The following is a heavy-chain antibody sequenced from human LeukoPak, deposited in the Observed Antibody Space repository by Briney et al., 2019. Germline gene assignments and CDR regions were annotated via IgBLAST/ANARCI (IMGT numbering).Heavy chain of an antibody. J-gene: IGHJ3*02. Sequence: PSETLSLTCTVSGGSISSYYWSWIRQPPGKGLEWIGYIYYSGSTNYNPSLKSRVTISVDTSKNQFSLKLSSVTAADTAVYYCARGYGAAAGRASAFDIWGQGTMVTVSS. V-gene: IGHV4-59*01. CDR3: ARGYGAAAGRASAFDI. D-gene: IGHD6-13*01. CDR1: GGSISSYY. CDR2: IYYSGST.